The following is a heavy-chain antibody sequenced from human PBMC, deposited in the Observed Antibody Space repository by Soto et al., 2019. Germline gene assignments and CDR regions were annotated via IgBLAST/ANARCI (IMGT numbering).Heavy chain of an antibody. CDR2: ISYDGSNK. CDR3: AKEAYSSGWLNWFDP. Sequence: VGSLRLSCAASGFTFSSYGMHWVRQAPGKGLEWVAVISYDGSNKYYADSVKGRFTISRDNSKNTLYLQMNSLRAEDTAVYYCAKEAYSSGWLNWFDPWGQGTLVTVSS. CDR1: GFTFSSYG. V-gene: IGHV3-30*18. J-gene: IGHJ5*02. D-gene: IGHD6-19*01.